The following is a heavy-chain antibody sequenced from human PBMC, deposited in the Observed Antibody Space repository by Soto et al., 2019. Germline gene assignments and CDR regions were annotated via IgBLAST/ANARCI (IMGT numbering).Heavy chain of an antibody. Sequence: SVKVSCKASGGTFSSYAISWVRQAPGQGLEWMGGIIPIFGTANYAQKFQGRVTITADESASTAYMELSSLRSEDTAVYYCAATEYCTNGVCYGYYYYYGMDVWGQGTTVTVSS. J-gene: IGHJ6*02. CDR1: GGTFSSYA. V-gene: IGHV1-69*13. CDR3: AATEYCTNGVCYGYYYYYGMDV. D-gene: IGHD2-8*01. CDR2: IIPIFGTA.